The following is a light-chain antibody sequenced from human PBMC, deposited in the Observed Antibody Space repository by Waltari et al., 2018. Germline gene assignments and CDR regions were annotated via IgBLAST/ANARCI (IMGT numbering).Light chain of an antibody. Sequence: EIQMTQSPSALSASVGDTVIVTCRASQSIGRWLAWYQQKPGKAPKLLIFEASTLETGVPSRFSGSGSETDFTLTISSLQPDDFATYYCQQYNDYLGTFGQGTRVEIK. CDR2: EAS. CDR1: QSIGRW. J-gene: IGKJ1*01. V-gene: IGKV1-5*03. CDR3: QQYNDYLGT.